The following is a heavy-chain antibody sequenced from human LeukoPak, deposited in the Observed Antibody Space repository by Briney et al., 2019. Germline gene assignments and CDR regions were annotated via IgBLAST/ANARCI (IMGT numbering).Heavy chain of an antibody. V-gene: IGHV1-18*01. D-gene: IGHD2-2*01. Sequence: ASVKVSCTASGYTFTRYHVSWVRQAPGQGLEWMGRVNGLNGNTKYAENLQGRVTMTIDTSATTAYMGLRGLSSDDTAVYYCARGLGYCDTTTCYGELPGDYWGQGTLITVSS. J-gene: IGHJ4*02. CDR1: GYTFTRYH. CDR2: VNGLNGNT. CDR3: ARGLGYCDTTTCYGELPGDY.